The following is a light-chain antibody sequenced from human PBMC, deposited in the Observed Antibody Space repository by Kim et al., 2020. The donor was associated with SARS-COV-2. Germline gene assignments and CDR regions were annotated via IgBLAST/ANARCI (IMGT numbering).Light chain of an antibody. CDR2: GNS. V-gene: IGLV1-40*01. CDR3: QSSDSSLCGPV. CDR1: SSNIGAGYD. J-gene: IGLJ3*02. Sequence: QSVLTQPPSVSGAPGQRVTISCTGSSSNIGAGYDVHWYQQLPGTAPKLLIYGNSNRPSGVPDRFSDSKSGTSASLAITGLQAEDEADYYCQSSDSSLCGPVFGGGTQLSVL.